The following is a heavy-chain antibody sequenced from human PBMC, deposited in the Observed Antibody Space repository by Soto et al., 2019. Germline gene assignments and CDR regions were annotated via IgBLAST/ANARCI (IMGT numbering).Heavy chain of an antibody. CDR1: GGTFNFYA. CDR3: AKEGPYDYVWGTIRKFDY. V-gene: IGHV1-69*01. J-gene: IGHJ4*02. Sequence: QVLLVQSGAEVKKPGSSVKVSCKASGGTFNFYAISWVRQAPGQGLEWMGGIIPMFAAANYTQKFQGRVTITAYESTTTVYMELSSLRTEDTAVYYCAKEGPYDYVWGTIRKFDYWGQGTLVTVSS. D-gene: IGHD3-16*01. CDR2: IIPMFAAA.